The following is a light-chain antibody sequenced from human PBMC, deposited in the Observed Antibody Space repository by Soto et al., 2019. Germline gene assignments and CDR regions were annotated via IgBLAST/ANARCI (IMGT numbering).Light chain of an antibody. J-gene: IGKJ1*01. CDR3: LQDSSSPLT. V-gene: IGKV1-6*01. CDR2: ATS. Sequence: AIPMTQSPSSLSASVGDRVTITCRASQGITDDLGWYQQRPGKAPELLIYATSTLHSGVPSRFSGSGSGTDFTLTINSLQPEDFATYYCLQDSSSPLTFGQGTRVEIK. CDR1: QGITDD.